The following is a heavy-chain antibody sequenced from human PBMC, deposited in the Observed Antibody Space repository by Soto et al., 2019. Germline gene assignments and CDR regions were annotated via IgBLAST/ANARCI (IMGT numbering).Heavy chain of an antibody. Sequence: EVQLVESGGGLVKPGGSLRLSCAASGFTFSNAWMSWVRQAPGKGLEWVGRIKSKTDGGTTDYAAPVKGRFTISRDDSKNTLYLQMNSLKTEDTAVYYCTTQDTAMVGDGMDVWGQGTTVTVSS. CDR1: GFTFSNAW. J-gene: IGHJ6*02. V-gene: IGHV3-15*01. CDR2: IKSKTDGGTT. CDR3: TTQDTAMVGDGMDV. D-gene: IGHD5-18*01.